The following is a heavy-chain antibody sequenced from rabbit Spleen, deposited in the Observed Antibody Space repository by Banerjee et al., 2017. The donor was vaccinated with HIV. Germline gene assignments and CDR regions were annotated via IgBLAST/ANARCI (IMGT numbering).Heavy chain of an antibody. Sequence: QEQLEESGGDLVKPEGSLTLTCTASGFSFSSYYISWVRQAPGKGLEWIACIYSGDTRYATWAKGRFTISKASSTTVTLQLNSLTAADTATYFCARDGSSNVFSFNLWGPGTLVTVS. D-gene: IGHD8-1*01. CDR1: GFSFSSYY. CDR3: ARDGSSNVFSFNL. V-gene: IGHV1S45*01. J-gene: IGHJ4*01. CDR2: IYSGDT.